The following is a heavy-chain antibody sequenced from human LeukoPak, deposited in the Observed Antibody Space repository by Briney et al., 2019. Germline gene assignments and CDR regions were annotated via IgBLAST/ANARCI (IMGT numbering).Heavy chain of an antibody. CDR3: ARQTGYYDFWSGYTQH. CDR2: IYYSGST. Sequence: PSETLSLTCTVSGGSISSSSYYWGWIRQPPGKGLEWIGSIYYSGSTYYNPSLKSRVTISVDTSKNQFSLKLSSVTAADTAVYYCARQTGYYDFWSGYTQHWGQGTLVTVSS. V-gene: IGHV4-39*01. D-gene: IGHD3-3*01. CDR1: GGSISSSSYY. J-gene: IGHJ1*01.